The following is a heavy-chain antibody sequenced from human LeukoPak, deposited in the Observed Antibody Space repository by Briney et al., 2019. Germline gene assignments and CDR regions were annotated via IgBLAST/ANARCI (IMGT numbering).Heavy chain of an antibody. D-gene: IGHD6-13*01. CDR1: GFTFSSYW. V-gene: IGHV3-7*01. CDR2: IKQDGSEK. Sequence: GGSLRLSCAASGFTFSSYWMSWVRQAPGKGLEWVANIKQDGSEKYYVDSVKGRFTISRDNAKNSLYLQMNSLRAEDTAVYYCARVPAAGIVDAFDIWGQGTMVTVSS. J-gene: IGHJ3*02. CDR3: ARVPAAGIVDAFDI.